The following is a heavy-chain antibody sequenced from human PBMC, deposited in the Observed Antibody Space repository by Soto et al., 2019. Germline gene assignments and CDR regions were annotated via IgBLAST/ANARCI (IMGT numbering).Heavy chain of an antibody. CDR2: ISGSGGST. Sequence: GGALRLSCAASGFTFSSYAMSWVRQAPGKGLEWVSAISGSGGSTYYADSVKGRFTISRDNSKNTLYLQMNSLRAEDTAVYYCAHTGLDYCSSTSCPNKHTWFDPRRKGALVAVS. CDR3: AHTGLDYCSSTSCPNKHTWFDP. J-gene: IGHJ5*02. V-gene: IGHV3-23*01. D-gene: IGHD2-2*01. CDR1: GFTFSSYA.